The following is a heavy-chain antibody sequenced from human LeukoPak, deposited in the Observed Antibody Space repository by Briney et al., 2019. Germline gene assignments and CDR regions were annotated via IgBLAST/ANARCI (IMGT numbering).Heavy chain of an antibody. D-gene: IGHD6-6*01. CDR2: INHSGST. Sequence: PSETLSLTCAVYGGSFSGYYWSWIRQPPGKGLEWIGEINHSGSTNYNPSLKSRVTISVDTSKNQFSLKLSPVTAADTAVYYCARARRGSTSSPFRSSIAARNYFDYWGQGTLVTVSS. J-gene: IGHJ4*02. CDR3: ARARRGSTSSPFRSSIAARNYFDY. V-gene: IGHV4-34*01. CDR1: GGSFSGYY.